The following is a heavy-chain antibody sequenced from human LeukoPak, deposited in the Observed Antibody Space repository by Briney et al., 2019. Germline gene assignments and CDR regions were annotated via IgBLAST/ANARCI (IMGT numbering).Heavy chain of an antibody. CDR1: GGSISSYY. J-gene: IGHJ4*02. CDR2: IYYSGST. Sequence: PSETLSLTCTVSGGSISSYYWSWIRQPPGKVLEWIGYIYYSGSTNYNPSLKSRVTISVDTSKNQFSLKLSSVTAADTAVYYCARVGRGYYDSSGYYPYYFDYWGQGTLVTVSS. V-gene: IGHV4-59*08. D-gene: IGHD3-22*01. CDR3: ARVGRGYYDSSGYYPYYFDY.